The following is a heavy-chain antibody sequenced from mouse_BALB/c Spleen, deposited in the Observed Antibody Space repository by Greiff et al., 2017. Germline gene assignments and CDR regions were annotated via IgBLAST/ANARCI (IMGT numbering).Heavy chain of an antibody. D-gene: IGHD1-1*01. CDR1: GYTFTSYD. CDR3: GSNGDGSSSDY. CDR2: IFPGDGST. V-gene: IGHV1-85*01. J-gene: IGHJ2*01. Sequence: VQLQQSGAELVKPGASVKLSCKASGYTFTSYDINWVRQRPEQGLEWIGWIFPGDGSTKYNEKFKGKATLTTDKSSSTAHMELLSLTSEDSAVYYCGSNGDGSSSDYWGQGTTLTVSS.